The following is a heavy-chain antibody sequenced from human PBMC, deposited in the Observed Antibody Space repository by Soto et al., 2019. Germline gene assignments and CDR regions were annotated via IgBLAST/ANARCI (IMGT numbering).Heavy chain of an antibody. CDR1: GGSFSTYY. CDR3: ARVPSIYGSGSYYPFDY. J-gene: IGHJ4*02. V-gene: IGHV4-34*01. CDR2: INHSGST. D-gene: IGHD3-10*01. Sequence: QVQLQQWGAGLLKPSETLSLTCAVYGGSFSTYYWTWIRQPPGKGLEWIGEINHSGSTNYNPSLDSPVTISFDTSKNQCALKVSSVTVADTSVYYCARVPSIYGSGSYYPFDYWGQGTLVTVSS.